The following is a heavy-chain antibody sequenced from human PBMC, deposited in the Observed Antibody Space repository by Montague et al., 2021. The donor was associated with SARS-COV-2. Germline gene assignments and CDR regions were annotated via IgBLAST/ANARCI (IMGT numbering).Heavy chain of an antibody. V-gene: IGHV4-34*01. CDR1: GGSFSGYY. CDR2: INHSGSI. Sequence: SETLSLTCAVYGGSFSGYYWSWIRQPPGKGLERIGEINHSGSINYNPSLKSRVTISVDTSKNQFSLKLSSVTAADTAVYYCARVPDYYDSSGYCFDAFDIWGQGTMVTVSS. CDR3: ARVPDYYDSSGYCFDAFDI. D-gene: IGHD3-22*01. J-gene: IGHJ3*02.